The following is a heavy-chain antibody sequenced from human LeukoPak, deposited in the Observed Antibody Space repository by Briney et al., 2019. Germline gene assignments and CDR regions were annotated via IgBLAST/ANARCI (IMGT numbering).Heavy chain of an antibody. CDR2: ITGSGGAV. CDR3: ARNGGGPDY. CDR1: EFTFSSYD. J-gene: IGHJ4*02. Sequence: GGSLRLSCAASEFTFSSYDIIWVRQAPGKGLEWVSWITGSGGAVKYTDSVKGRFTISRDNAKKSVYLQMNSLRVEDTAAYYCARNGGGPDYWGQGTLVTVSS. D-gene: IGHD3-16*01. V-gene: IGHV3-48*03.